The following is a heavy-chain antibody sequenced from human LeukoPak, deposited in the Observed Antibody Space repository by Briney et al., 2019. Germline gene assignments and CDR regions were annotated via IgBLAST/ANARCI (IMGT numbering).Heavy chain of an antibody. CDR2: INHSGST. V-gene: IGHV4-34*01. Sequence: MPSETLSLTCAVYGGSFSGYYWSWIRQPPGKGLEWIGEINHSGSTNYNQSLKSRVTISVDTSKNPFSLKLSSVTAADTAVYYCATLWGVFTGITSSFAFDIWGQGTMVTVSS. J-gene: IGHJ3*02. CDR1: GGSFSGYY. D-gene: IGHD1-7*01. CDR3: ATLWGVFTGITSSFAFDI.